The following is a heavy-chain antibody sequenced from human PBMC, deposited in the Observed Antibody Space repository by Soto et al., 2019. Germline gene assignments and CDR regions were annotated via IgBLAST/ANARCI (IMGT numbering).Heavy chain of an antibody. J-gene: IGHJ4*02. CDR3: ARGLGRGYYDSSGYFHLDY. V-gene: IGHV3-53*01. Sequence: EVQLVESGGGLIQPGGSLRLSCAASGFTVSSNYMSWVRQAPGKGLEWVSVIYGGGSTHYADSVKGRFTISRDNSKNTLYLQMNSLRAEDTAVYYCARGLGRGYYDSSGYFHLDYWGQGTLVTVSS. D-gene: IGHD3-22*01. CDR1: GFTVSSNY. CDR2: IYGGGST.